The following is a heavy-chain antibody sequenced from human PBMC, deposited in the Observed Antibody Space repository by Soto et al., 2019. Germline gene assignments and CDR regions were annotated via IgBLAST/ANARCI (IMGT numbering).Heavy chain of an antibody. D-gene: IGHD6-13*01. V-gene: IGHV1-46*01. CDR3: ARQKAAGDYYYYGMDV. Sequence: ASVKVSCKASGYTFTSYYMHWVRQAPGQGLEWMGIINPSGGSTSYAQKFQGRVTMTRDTSTSTVYMELSSLRSEDTAVYYCARQKAAGDYYYYGMDVWGQGTTVTSP. J-gene: IGHJ6*02. CDR2: INPSGGST. CDR1: GYTFTSYY.